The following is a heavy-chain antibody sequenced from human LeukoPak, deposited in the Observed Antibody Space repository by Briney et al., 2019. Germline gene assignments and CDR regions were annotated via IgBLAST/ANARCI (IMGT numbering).Heavy chain of an antibody. CDR2: IYPGDSDT. J-gene: IGHJ4*02. V-gene: IGHV5-51*01. CDR1: GYSFTSYW. Sequence: GESLKISCKGSGYSFTSYWIGWVRQMPGKGLEWMGIIYPGDSDTRYSPSFQGQVTISVDKSITTAYLQWSSLKASDSAMYYCAKYFSESAGGWDSWGQGTVVTVSS. D-gene: IGHD2/OR15-2a*01. CDR3: AKYFSESAGGWDS.